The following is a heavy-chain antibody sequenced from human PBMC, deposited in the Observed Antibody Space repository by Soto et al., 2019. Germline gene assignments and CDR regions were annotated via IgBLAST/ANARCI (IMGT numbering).Heavy chain of an antibody. J-gene: IGHJ4*02. CDR3: ARGASCGGACSPNFHC. CDR2: IYHSGST. CDR1: VGSNSRSNW. V-gene: IGHV4-4*02. Sequence: TLSLGCPVSVGSNSRSNWWSCVRRPPGEGVEWIGEIYHSGSTNYNPSLKSRVTISVDKSKNQFSLTLSSVTATDTVVYYCARGASCGGACSPNFHCWGQGTPVTVSS. D-gene: IGHD2-21*02.